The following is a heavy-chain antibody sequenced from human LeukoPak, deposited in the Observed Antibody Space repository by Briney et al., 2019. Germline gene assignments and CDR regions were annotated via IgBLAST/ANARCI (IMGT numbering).Heavy chain of an antibody. CDR1: GFPFSSYW. D-gene: IGHD5-24*01. CDR3: ARDRWLQFGPFDY. CDR2: IKQDGSKK. Sequence: GGSLRLSCVASGFPFSSYWMTWVRQAPGKGLEWVANIKQDGSKKSYVDSVKGRFTISRDNSKNTLYLQMNSLRAEDTAVYYCARDRWLQFGPFDYWGQGTLVTVSS. V-gene: IGHV3-7*01. J-gene: IGHJ4*02.